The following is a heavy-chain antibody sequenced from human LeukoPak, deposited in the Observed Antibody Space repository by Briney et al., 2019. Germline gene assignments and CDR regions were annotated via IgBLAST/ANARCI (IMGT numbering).Heavy chain of an antibody. CDR3: TKERYWRDGYNTGYYYGMDV. V-gene: IGHV3-15*07. J-gene: IGHJ6*02. CDR2: IKSKIDGGTT. CDR1: GFIFGNAW. Sequence: GGSLRLSCAASGFIFGNAWMNWFRQAPGKGLEWVGHIKSKIDGGTTEYAAPVKGRFTISRDDSKNTLYLQINSLKTEDTAVYYCTKERYWRDGYNTGYYYGMDVWGQGTTVTVS. D-gene: IGHD5-24*01.